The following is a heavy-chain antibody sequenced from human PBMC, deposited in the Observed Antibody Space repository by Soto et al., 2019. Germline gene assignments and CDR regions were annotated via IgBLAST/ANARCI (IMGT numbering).Heavy chain of an antibody. CDR1: CGSLSSSSYY. J-gene: IGHJ4*02. CDR2: IYYSGST. D-gene: IGHD3-3*01. CDR3: ARRGYYDFWSGYYTLSYFDY. Sequence: SETLSLTCTVSCGSLSSSSYYWGWIRQPPGKGLEWIGSIYYSGSTYYNPSPKSRVTISVDTSKNQFSLKLSSVTAADTAVYYCARRGYYDFWSGYYTLSYFDYWGQGTLVTVSS. V-gene: IGHV4-39*01.